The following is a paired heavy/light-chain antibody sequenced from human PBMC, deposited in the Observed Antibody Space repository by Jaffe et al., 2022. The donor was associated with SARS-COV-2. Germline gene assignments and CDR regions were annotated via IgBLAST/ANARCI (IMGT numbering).Heavy chain of an antibody. D-gene: IGHD5-12*01. J-gene: IGHJ4*02. CDR2: IYPGDSDT. CDR3: ARLVATSGNYFDS. CDR1: GYSFSSYW. Sequence: EVQLVQSGAEVKKSGESLKISCKGSGYSFSSYWIGWVRQMPGKGLEWMGIIYPGDSDTTYSPSFQGQVTISADKSTRTAYLQWSSLKASDTAMYYCARLVATSGNYFDSWGQGTLVTVSS. V-gene: IGHV5-51*01.
Light chain of an antibody. V-gene: IGLV1-44*01. CDR2: SNN. Sequence: QSVLTQPPSASGTPGQRVTISCSGSGPNIGSKTVNWYQHLPGTAPKLLIYSNNQRPSGVPDRFSGSKSGTSASLAISGLQSEDEADYYCASWDDSLHGVVFGGGTKLTVL. CDR1: GPNIGSKT. J-gene: IGLJ3*02. CDR3: ASWDDSLHGVV.